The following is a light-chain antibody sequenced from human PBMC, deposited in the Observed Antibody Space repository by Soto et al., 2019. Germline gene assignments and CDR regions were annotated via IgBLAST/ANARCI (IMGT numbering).Light chain of an antibody. Sequence: EIVLTQSPSTLSVSPGDRVTLSCRASRSVDINLAWYQLRPGQAPRVLISGASTKATEMPGRFSGRGSGTEFTLTINNLQAEDFAVYYCQQYRNWPRTFGRGTRVE. V-gene: IGKV3-15*01. CDR1: RSVDIN. CDR3: QQYRNWPRT. J-gene: IGKJ4*02. CDR2: GAS.